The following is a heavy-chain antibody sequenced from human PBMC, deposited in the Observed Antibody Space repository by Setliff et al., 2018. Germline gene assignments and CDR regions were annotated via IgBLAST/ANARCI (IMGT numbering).Heavy chain of an antibody. D-gene: IGHD2-2*01. Sequence: ASVKVSCKASGYTFTNYAINWVRQAPGQGLEWVGWISAYSGNTYYAQKFQGRVTMTPDTSTATAYLELRSLRSDDTAVYYCSRLVRYCTRTSCQRASGEHYWGQGTLVTVSS. CDR2: ISAYSGNT. V-gene: IGHV1-18*01. CDR1: GYTFTNYA. J-gene: IGHJ4*02. CDR3: SRLVRYCTRTSCQRASGEHY.